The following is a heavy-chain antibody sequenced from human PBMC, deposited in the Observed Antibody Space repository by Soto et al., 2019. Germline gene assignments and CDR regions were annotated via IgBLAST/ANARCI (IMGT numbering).Heavy chain of an antibody. CDR2: IIHTGDNT. V-gene: IGHV3-23*01. Sequence: GGSLRLSCADSGFTFSSYDMTWVRQAPGKGLEWVSTIIHTGDNTYYADSVKGRFTISRDNSKNTLYLQMSRLRAEDTALYYCARGTSIAYWGQGTLVTVSS. J-gene: IGHJ4*02. CDR1: GFTFSSYD. D-gene: IGHD1-1*01. CDR3: ARGTSIAY.